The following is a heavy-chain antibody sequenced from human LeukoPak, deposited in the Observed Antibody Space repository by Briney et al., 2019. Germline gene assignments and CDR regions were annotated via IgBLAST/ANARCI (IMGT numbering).Heavy chain of an antibody. CDR3: ARHSLYNWNYNYYYMDV. Sequence: GESLKISCKGSGYSFTSYWIGWVRQMPGKGLEWMGIIYPGDSDTRYSPSFQGQVTISAGKSISTAYLQWSSLKASDTAMYYCARHSLYNWNYNYYYMDVWGKGTTVTVSS. CDR1: GYSFTSYW. V-gene: IGHV5-51*01. J-gene: IGHJ6*03. CDR2: IYPGDSDT. D-gene: IGHD1-20*01.